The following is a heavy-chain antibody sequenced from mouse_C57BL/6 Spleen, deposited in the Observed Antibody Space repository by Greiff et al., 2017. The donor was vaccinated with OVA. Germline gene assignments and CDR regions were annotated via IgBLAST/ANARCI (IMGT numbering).Heavy chain of an antibody. Sequence: QVQLQQPGAELVKPGASVKLSCKASGYTFTSYWMHWVKQRPGQGLEWIGMIHPNSGSTNYNEKFKSKATLTVDKSSSTAYMQLSSLTSEDSAVYDCARDYYGSRGFAYWGQGTLVTVSA. CDR1: GYTFTSYW. CDR2: IHPNSGST. CDR3: ARDYYGSRGFAY. V-gene: IGHV1-64*01. D-gene: IGHD1-1*01. J-gene: IGHJ3*01.